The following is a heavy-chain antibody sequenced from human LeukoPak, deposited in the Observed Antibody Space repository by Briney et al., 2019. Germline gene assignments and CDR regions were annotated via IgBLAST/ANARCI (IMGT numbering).Heavy chain of an antibody. V-gene: IGHV1-2*02. D-gene: IGHD6-19*01. CDR3: ARDWGVWSSDI. J-gene: IGHJ3*02. CDR2: MNPDRGDT. CDR1: GYTFTDYY. Sequence: ASVRVSCKASGYTFTDYYIHWVRQAPGQRLEWMAWMNPDRGDTNSAQKFQGRVTMSSDTSISTVYMELSRLRPDDSAVYYCARDWGVWSSDIWGQGTMVTVST.